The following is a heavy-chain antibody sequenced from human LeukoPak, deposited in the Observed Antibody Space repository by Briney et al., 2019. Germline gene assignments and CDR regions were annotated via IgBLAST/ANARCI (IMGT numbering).Heavy chain of an antibody. CDR1: GFTFSNYA. V-gene: IGHV3-23*01. CDR3: AKMTPRSYHMDV. J-gene: IGHJ6*03. CDR2: FSGNDGST. Sequence: PGGSLRLSRATSGFTFSNYAINWVRQAPGKGLEWVSAFSGNDGSTYYADSVRGRFTISRDNSKHTLYLQMTSLRAEDTAVYYCAKMTPRSYHMDVWGKGTTVTVSS.